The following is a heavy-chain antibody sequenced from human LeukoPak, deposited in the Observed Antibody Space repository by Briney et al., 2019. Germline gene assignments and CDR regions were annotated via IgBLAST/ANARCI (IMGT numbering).Heavy chain of an antibody. D-gene: IGHD3-16*02. CDR1: GGSFSGYY. J-gene: IGHJ4*02. CDR3: ARYRSFYDYVWGSYRTYYFDY. V-gene: IGHV4-34*01. Sequence: SETLSLTCAVYGGSFSGYYWSWIRQPPGKGLEWIGEINHSGSTNYNPSLKSRVTISVDTSKNQFSLKLSSVTAADTAVYYCARYRSFYDYVWGSYRTYYFDYWGQGTLVTVSS. CDR2: INHSGST.